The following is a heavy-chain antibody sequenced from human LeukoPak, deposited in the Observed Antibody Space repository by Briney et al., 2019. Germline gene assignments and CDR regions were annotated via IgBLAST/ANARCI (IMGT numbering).Heavy chain of an antibody. J-gene: IGHJ6*03. Sequence: ASVKVSCKASGYTFTGYYMHGVRQAPGQGLEWMGWINPNSGGTNYAQKFQGRVTMTRDTSISTAYMELSRLRSDDTAVYYCALYSSSSYYMDVWGKGTTVTVSS. V-gene: IGHV1-2*02. D-gene: IGHD6-19*01. CDR1: GYTFTGYY. CDR2: INPNSGGT. CDR3: ALYSSSSYYMDV.